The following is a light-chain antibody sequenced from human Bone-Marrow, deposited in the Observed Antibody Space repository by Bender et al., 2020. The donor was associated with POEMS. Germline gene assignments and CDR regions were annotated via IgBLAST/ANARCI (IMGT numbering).Light chain of an antibody. CDR2: DTS. CDR1: TGAVTSTHF. Sequence: QAVVTQEPSVTVSPGGTVTLTCGSSTGAVTSTHFPYWFQQKPGQAPRTLIYDTSNKHSWTPARFSGSLLGDKAALTLSGAQPEDEAEYYCLLSYSGPRGVFGGGTKLTVL. CDR3: LLSYSGPRGV. J-gene: IGLJ2*01. V-gene: IGLV7-46*01.